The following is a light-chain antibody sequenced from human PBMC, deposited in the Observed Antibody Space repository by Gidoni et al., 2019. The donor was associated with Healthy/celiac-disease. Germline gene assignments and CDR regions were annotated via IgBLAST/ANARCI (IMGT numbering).Light chain of an antibody. CDR3: QQYGSSPGLT. J-gene: IGKJ4*01. CDR2: VGC. CDR1: QSVSSSY. V-gene: IGKV3-20*01. Sequence: EIVLTQSPGTLSLSPGERATLSCSASQSVSSSYLAWYQQQPGQAPRLLLYVGCSRATGIPDRFCGSGSGTDFTLTISRLEPEDVAAYYCQQYGSSPGLTFGGGTKVEIK.